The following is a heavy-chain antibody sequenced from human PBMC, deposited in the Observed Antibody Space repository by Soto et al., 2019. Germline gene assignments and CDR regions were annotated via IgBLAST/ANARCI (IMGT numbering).Heavy chain of an antibody. J-gene: IGHJ4*02. CDR1: AGCLCSGGYY. D-gene: IGHD5-12*01. CDR3: AREPIN. V-gene: IGHV4-31*03. CDR2: IYYSGST. Sequence: SETLSRTCTVSAGCLCSGGYYWSCILQHPGKGLEWIGYIYYSGSTYYNPSLKSRVTISVDTSKNQFSLKLSSVTAADTAVYYCAREPINWGQGTLVTVSS.